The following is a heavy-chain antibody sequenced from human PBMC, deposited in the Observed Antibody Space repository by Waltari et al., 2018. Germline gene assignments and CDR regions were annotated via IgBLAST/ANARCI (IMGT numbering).Heavy chain of an antibody. J-gene: IGHJ3*02. V-gene: IGHV4-39*01. Sequence: QLQLQESGPGLVKPSETLSLTCTVSGGSISSSSYYWGWIRQRPGKGMEWLGSIYYSGDTCDHPPIRSRGTIPVDKSKNWFALKLMCVTAADTAVYYCARGIGSRGWYRDDAFEIWGQGTMVTVSS. CDR1: GGSISSSSYY. CDR3: ARGIGSRGWYRDDAFEI. D-gene: IGHD6-19*01. CDR2: IYYSGDT.